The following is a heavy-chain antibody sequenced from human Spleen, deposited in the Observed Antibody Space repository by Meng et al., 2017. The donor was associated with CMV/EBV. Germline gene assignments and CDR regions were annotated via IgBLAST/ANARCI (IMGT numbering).Heavy chain of an antibody. V-gene: IGHV1-2*02. D-gene: IGHD7-27*01. Sequence: ASVKVSCKASGYTFTAHYFHWVRQAPGQGLEWMGWIHPHRGDTNYAQKLQGRVTLTRDTSINTGYMQLTRLTSDDTDVYYCARDNNWGPDYWGQGTLVTVSS. CDR2: IHPHRGDT. J-gene: IGHJ4*02. CDR1: GYTFTAHY. CDR3: ARDNNWGPDY.